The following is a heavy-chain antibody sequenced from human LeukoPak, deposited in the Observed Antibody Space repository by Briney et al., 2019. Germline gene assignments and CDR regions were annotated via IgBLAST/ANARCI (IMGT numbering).Heavy chain of an antibody. CDR2: ISGSGGST. CDR3: AKVNYYDSSGSAFDY. J-gene: IGHJ4*02. D-gene: IGHD3-22*01. V-gene: IGHV3-23*01. CDR1: GFTFSDYY. Sequence: GGSLRLSCAASGFTFSDYYMSWIRQAPGKGLEWVSAISGSGGSTYYADSVKGRFTISRDNSKNTLYLQMNSLRAEDTAVYYCAKVNYYDSSGSAFDYWGQGTLVTVSS.